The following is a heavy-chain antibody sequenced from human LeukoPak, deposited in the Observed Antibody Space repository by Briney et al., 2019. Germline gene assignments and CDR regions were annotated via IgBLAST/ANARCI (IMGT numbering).Heavy chain of an antibody. J-gene: IGHJ4*02. Sequence: SQTLSLTCTVSGGSISSGGYYWSWIRQPPGKGLEWIGYIYQSGSTYYNPSLKSRVTISVDRSKNQFSLKLSSVTAADTAVYYCARAQWFGQLIYSPYFDYWDQGTLVTVSS. V-gene: IGHV4-30-2*01. CDR3: ARAQWFGQLIYSPYFDY. CDR1: GGSISSGGYY. D-gene: IGHD3-10*01. CDR2: IYQSGST.